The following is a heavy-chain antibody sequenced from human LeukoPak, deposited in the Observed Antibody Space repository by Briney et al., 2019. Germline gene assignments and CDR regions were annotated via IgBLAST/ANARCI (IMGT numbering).Heavy chain of an antibody. Sequence: GGSLRLSCAASGFTLDDYAMHWVRQAPGKGLEWVSGISWNSGSIGYADSVKGRFTISRDNAKNSLYLQMNSLRAEDTALYYCAREDPYSSPFDYWGQGTLVTVSS. CDR3: AREDPYSSPFDY. V-gene: IGHV3-9*01. CDR1: GFTLDDYA. D-gene: IGHD6-13*01. CDR2: ISWNSGSI. J-gene: IGHJ4*02.